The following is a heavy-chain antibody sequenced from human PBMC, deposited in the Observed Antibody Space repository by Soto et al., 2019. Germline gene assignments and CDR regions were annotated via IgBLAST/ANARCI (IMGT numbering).Heavy chain of an antibody. CDR3: ARGSPLECSGGSCYLYY. J-gene: IGHJ4*02. CDR1: GFTFSSYA. D-gene: IGHD2-15*01. CDR2: ISYDGSNK. V-gene: IGHV3-30-3*01. Sequence: GGSLRLSCAASGFTFSSYAMHWVRQAPGKGLEWVAVISYDGSNKYYADSVKGRFTISRDNSKNTLYLQMNSLRAEDTAVYYCARGSPLECSGGSCYLYYWGQGTLVTVSS.